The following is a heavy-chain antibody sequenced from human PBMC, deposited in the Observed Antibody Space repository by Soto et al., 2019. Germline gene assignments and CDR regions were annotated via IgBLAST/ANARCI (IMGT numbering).Heavy chain of an antibody. Sequence: PGGSLRLSCEASGFSFSSSSMNWLRQAPGKGLEWISYISYTTSRKYYAASVKSRFTISRDNAKNSLYLQMDSLRVEDTAVYYCARDVGNYDSSGYFDYWGQGTQVTGSS. D-gene: IGHD3-22*01. V-gene: IGHV3-48*01. J-gene: IGHJ4*02. CDR2: ISYTTSRK. CDR1: GFSFSSSS. CDR3: ARDVGNYDSSGYFDY.